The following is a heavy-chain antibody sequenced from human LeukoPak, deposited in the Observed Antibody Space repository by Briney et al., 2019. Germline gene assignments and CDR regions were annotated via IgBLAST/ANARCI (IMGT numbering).Heavy chain of an antibody. CDR1: GFTLSSYA. Sequence: GGSLRLSCAASGFTLSSYAMSWVRQAPGKGLEWVSAISDTGNTYHADSVKGRFTISRDNSKNTLYLQMNSLRAEDTAVYYCAKSRSGWIDYWGQGTLVTVSS. D-gene: IGHD6-19*01. J-gene: IGHJ4*02. V-gene: IGHV3-23*01. CDR3: AKSRSGWIDY. CDR2: ISDTGNT.